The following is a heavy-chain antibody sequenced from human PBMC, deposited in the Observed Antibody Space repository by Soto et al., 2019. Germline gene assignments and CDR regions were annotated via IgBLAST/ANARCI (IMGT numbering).Heavy chain of an antibody. D-gene: IGHD3-22*01. CDR1: GYSFTSYW. CDR3: ARHARTTPYYYDSSGYSVFDY. J-gene: IGHJ4*02. CDR2: IYPGDSDT. Sequence: GESLKISCKGSGYSFTSYWIGWVRQMPGKGLEWMGIIYPGDSDTRYSPSFQGQVTISADKSISTAYLQWSSLKASDTAMYYCARHARTTPYYYDSSGYSVFDYWGRGTLVTVSS. V-gene: IGHV5-51*01.